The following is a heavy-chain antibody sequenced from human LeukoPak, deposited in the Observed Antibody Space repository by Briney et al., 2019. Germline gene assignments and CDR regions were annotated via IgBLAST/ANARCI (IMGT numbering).Heavy chain of an antibody. V-gene: IGHV4-34*01. Sequence: SETLSLTCAVYGGSFSDYYWSWIRQPPGEGLEWIGEINHSGSTNYNPSLKSLKSRVTISVDTSKNQFSLKLSSVTAADTAVYYCAREGDSSSVGWFDPWGQGTLVTVSS. D-gene: IGHD6-13*01. CDR1: GGSFSDYY. CDR2: INHSGST. CDR3: AREGDSSSVGWFDP. J-gene: IGHJ5*02.